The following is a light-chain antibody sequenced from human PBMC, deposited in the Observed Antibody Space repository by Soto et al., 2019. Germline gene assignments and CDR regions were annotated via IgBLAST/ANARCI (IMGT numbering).Light chain of an antibody. Sequence: EIVLTQSPGTLSLSPGERATLSCRASQTVSNNYLAWYQQKPGQAPRLLVYGASSRATGIPDRFSGSGSGTDFTLTISKLEPEDFAVYYCEQYDGSPRTFGQGTKVEIK. V-gene: IGKV3-20*01. CDR1: QTVSNNY. CDR3: EQYDGSPRT. CDR2: GAS. J-gene: IGKJ1*01.